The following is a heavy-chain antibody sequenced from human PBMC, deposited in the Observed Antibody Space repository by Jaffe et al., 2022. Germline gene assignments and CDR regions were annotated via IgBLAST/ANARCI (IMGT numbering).Heavy chain of an antibody. CDR1: GYSISSGYY. CDR3: LLSGSYQIDY. V-gene: IGHV4-38-2*01. J-gene: IGHJ4*02. CDR2: IYHSGST. Sequence: QVQLQESGPGLVKPSETLSLTCAVSGYSISSGYYWGWIRQPPGKGLEWIGSIYHSGSTYYNPSLKSRVTISVDTSKNQFSLKLSSVTAADTAVYYCLLSGSYQIDYWGQGTLVTVSS. D-gene: IGHD1-26*01.